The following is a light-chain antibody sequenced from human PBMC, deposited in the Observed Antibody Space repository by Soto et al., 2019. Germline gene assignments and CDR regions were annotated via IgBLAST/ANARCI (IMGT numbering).Light chain of an antibody. V-gene: IGLV1-40*01. CDR3: QSFDTSLRGSV. CDR1: SSNIGAGYD. J-gene: IGLJ3*02. Sequence: QSVLTQPPSVSGAPGQRVTISCSGTSSNIGAGYDVHWYHQVPGTAPKLLIYGNNNRPSGVPDRFSGSRSGTSASLAITGRQAEDEADYYCQSFDTSLRGSVFGGGTKVTVL. CDR2: GNN.